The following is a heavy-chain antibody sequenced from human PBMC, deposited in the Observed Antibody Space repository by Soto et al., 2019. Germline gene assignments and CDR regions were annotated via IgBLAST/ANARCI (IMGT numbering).Heavy chain of an antibody. V-gene: IGHV3-30*18. CDR3: VKDGSSGWPYYYGMDV. CDR2: ISYDGSNK. CDR1: GFTFSSYG. J-gene: IGHJ6*02. D-gene: IGHD6-19*01. Sequence: QVQLVEFGGGVVQPGRSLRLSCAASGFTFSSYGMHWVRQAPGEGLEWVAVISYDGSNKYYADSVKGRFTISRDNSKNTLYLQMSSLRAEDTAVYYCVKDGSSGWPYYYGMDVWGQGTTVTVSS.